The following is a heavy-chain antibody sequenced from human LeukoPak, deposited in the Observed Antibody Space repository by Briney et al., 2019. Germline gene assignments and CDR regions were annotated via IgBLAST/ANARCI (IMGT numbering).Heavy chain of an antibody. Sequence: GGSLRLSCAASGFTFSSYSMNWVRQAPGKGLEWVSAISGSGGSTYYADSVKGRFTISRDNSKNTLYLQMNSLRAEDTAVYYCAKDRGSSGWYLGYNWFDPWGQGTLVTVSS. V-gene: IGHV3-23*01. CDR1: GFTFSSYS. J-gene: IGHJ5*02. CDR2: ISGSGGST. CDR3: AKDRGSSGWYLGYNWFDP. D-gene: IGHD6-19*01.